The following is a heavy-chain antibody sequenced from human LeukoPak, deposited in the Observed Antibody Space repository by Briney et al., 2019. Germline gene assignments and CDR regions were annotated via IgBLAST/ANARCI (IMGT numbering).Heavy chain of an antibody. Sequence: GGSLRLSCAASGFTFSSYAMSWVRQAPGKGLECVSAISGSGGSTYYADSVKGRFTISRDNSKNTLYLQMNSLRAEDTAVYYCAKDNEEVWSGPKGLFDYWGQGTLVTVSS. D-gene: IGHD3-3*01. CDR1: GFTFSSYA. CDR3: AKDNEEVWSGPKGLFDY. J-gene: IGHJ4*02. CDR2: ISGSGGST. V-gene: IGHV3-23*01.